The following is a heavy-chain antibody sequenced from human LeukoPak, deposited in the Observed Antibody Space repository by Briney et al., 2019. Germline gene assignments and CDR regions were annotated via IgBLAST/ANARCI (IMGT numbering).Heavy chain of an antibody. CDR3: TRMTTGHDY. J-gene: IGHJ4*02. Sequence: SETLSLTCAVSDYSITSGYYWSWVRQPPGKGLEWIGEINHSGYTNDSPSLKSRVTISIDTSRKQFSLNLGSVTVADTAVYYRTRMTTGHDYWGQGTLVTVSS. D-gene: IGHD4-17*01. CDR1: DYSITSGYY. V-gene: IGHV4-34*01. CDR2: INHSGYT.